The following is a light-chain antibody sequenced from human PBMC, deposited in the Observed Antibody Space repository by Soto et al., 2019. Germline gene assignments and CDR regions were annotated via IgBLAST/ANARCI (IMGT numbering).Light chain of an antibody. CDR1: QSVSKY. CDR3: QQRSNWPQIT. Sequence: EIVLTQSPATLSLSPGERATLSCRASQSVSKYLAWYQQKPGQAPRLLIHDASNRATGIPARFSGSGSGTAFTLTISSIEPEDFGVYYCQQRSNWPQITFGGGTKVEIK. CDR2: DAS. J-gene: IGKJ4*01. V-gene: IGKV3-11*01.